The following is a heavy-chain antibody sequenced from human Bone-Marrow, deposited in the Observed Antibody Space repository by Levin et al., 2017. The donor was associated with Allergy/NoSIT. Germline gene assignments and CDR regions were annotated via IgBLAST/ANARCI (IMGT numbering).Heavy chain of an antibody. D-gene: IGHD1-1*01. V-gene: IGHV3-72*01. Sequence: SCAVSGFTFSDYYMDWVRQAPGKGLEWLARSRSKAKSYTTEYAASVKGRFTISRDDSKNLLFLQMNSLKTGDTAVYYCVRGFNSFDIWGQGTMVTISS. J-gene: IGHJ3*02. CDR1: GFTFSDYY. CDR3: VRGFNSFDI. CDR2: SRSKAKSYTT.